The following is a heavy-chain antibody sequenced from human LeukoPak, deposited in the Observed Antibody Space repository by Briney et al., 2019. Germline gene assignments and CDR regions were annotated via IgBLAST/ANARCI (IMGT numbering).Heavy chain of an antibody. J-gene: IGHJ4*02. CDR2: ISWNSGSI. Sequence: SGRTLRLSCAASGITFDDYAMHWVRQATGKGLEWVSGISWNSGSIGYADSVKGRFTISRDNAKNSLYLQMNSLRAEDMALYYCAKSSNYDILTGDFDYWGQGTLVTVSS. V-gene: IGHV3-9*03. D-gene: IGHD3-9*01. CDR1: GITFDDYA. CDR3: AKSSNYDILTGDFDY.